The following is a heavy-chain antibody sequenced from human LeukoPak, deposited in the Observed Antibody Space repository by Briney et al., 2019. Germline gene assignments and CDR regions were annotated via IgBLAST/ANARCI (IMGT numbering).Heavy chain of an antibody. CDR3: ARDMGVPAASYFFDY. D-gene: IGHD2-2*01. CDR2: ISAYNGNT. J-gene: IGHJ4*02. V-gene: IGHV1-18*01. CDR1: GYTFTIYG. Sequence: ASVNVSCKASGYTFTIYGISWVRQAPRQGLEWMGWISAYNGNTKYAQKLQGRVTMTTDTSTSTAYMELRSLRSDDTAVFYCARDMGVPAASYFFDYWGQGTLVTVSS.